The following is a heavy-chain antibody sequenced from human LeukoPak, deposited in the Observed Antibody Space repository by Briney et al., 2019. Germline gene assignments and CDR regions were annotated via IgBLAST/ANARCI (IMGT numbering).Heavy chain of an antibody. D-gene: IGHD6-13*01. CDR1: GFTFSSYA. CDR3: AKAAPEQQLPTGEFDY. CDR2: ISGSGGST. J-gene: IGHJ4*02. Sequence: GGSLRLSCAASGFTFSSYAMSWVRQAPGKGLEWVSAISGSGGSTYYADSVKGRFIISRDNSKNTLYLQMNSLRAEDTAVYYCAKAAPEQQLPTGEFDYWGQGTLVTVSS. V-gene: IGHV3-23*01.